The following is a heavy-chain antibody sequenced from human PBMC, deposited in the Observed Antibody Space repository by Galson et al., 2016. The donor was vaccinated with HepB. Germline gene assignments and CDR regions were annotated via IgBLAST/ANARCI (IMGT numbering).Heavy chain of an antibody. Sequence: CAASGFTFTNYWMGWVRQAPGKGLEWVANLTPDGNEKHYVDSLKGRFTISRDNAKNSVYLEMNSLRVDDTAIYYCTRDPRRFDYWGQGTQVTVSS. J-gene: IGHJ4*02. CDR2: LTPDGNEK. CDR3: TRDPRRFDY. V-gene: IGHV3-7*04. CDR1: GFTFTNYW.